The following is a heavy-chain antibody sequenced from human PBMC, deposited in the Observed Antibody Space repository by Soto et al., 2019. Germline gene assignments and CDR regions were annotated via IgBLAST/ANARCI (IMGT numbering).Heavy chain of an antibody. CDR2: TYYRSKWYN. D-gene: IGHD4-17*01. V-gene: IGHV6-1*01. Sequence: SQTLSLTCAISGDSVSSNSVAWNWIRQSPSRGLEWLGRTYYRSKWYNDYAESVKSRITINPDTSKNQFSLKLSSVTAADTAVYYCARDIFYGDSDYYYMDVWGKGTTVTVSS. CDR1: GDSVSSNSVA. CDR3: ARDIFYGDSDYYYMDV. J-gene: IGHJ6*03.